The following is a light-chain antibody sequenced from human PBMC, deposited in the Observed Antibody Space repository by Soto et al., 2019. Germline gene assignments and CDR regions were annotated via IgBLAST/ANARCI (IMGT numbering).Light chain of an antibody. CDR3: QQFNDRPLT. CDR2: GAS. J-gene: IGKJ4*01. Sequence: EIVMTQSPATLSVSPGERATLSCRASQSVSNNLAWYQQKPGQAPRLLIYGASTGATGLPARFTGSGSGTEFTLTISSLQSEDFAVYYCQQFNDRPLTFGGGTKVEIK. CDR1: QSVSNN. V-gene: IGKV3-15*01.